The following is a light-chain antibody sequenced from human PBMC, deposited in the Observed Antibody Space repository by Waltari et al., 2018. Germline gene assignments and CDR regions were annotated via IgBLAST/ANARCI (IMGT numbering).Light chain of an antibody. CDR2: GSS. V-gene: IGKV3-20*01. J-gene: IGKJ4*01. CDR3: QQYDISPLT. CDR1: QTVRTTY. Sequence: PGTLSLSPGERATLSCRASQTVRTTYLAWYQQKPGQAPTPPPYGSSSRATGIPDRFSGSGSGTDFSLTISSLEPEDFAVYYCQQYDISPLTFGGGTKVEIK.